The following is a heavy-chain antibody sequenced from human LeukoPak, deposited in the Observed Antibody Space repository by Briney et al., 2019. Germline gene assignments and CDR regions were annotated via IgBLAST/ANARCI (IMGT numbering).Heavy chain of an antibody. CDR2: INPNDDFT. D-gene: IGHD6-19*01. Sequence: ASVKVSCKASGYTFTASYMHWVRQAPGQGLEWMGIINPNDDFTSYAQKFQGRITMTRDMSTSTVYMELSSLGSEDTAVYCCARAAAGGWYLVHWGQGTLVTVSS. CDR3: ARAAAGGWYLVH. V-gene: IGHV1-46*01. J-gene: IGHJ4*02. CDR1: GYTFTASY.